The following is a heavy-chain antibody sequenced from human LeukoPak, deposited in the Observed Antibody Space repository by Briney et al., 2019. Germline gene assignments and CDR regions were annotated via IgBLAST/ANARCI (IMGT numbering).Heavy chain of an antibody. Sequence: ASVKVSCKASGYTFTNYYMHWVRQAPGQGLEWMGMINPSGGSTSYAQKFQGRVTMTRDTSISTAYMELSRLRSDDTAVYYCARVEFGNWNSRYNWFDPWGQGTLVTVSS. V-gene: IGHV1-46*01. J-gene: IGHJ5*02. D-gene: IGHD1-7*01. CDR3: ARVEFGNWNSRYNWFDP. CDR2: INPSGGST. CDR1: GYTFTNYY.